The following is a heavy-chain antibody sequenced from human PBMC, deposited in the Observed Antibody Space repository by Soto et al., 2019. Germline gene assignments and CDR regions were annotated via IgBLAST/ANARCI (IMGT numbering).Heavy chain of an antibody. CDR3: ARSPGWPERYLHH. Sequence: SETLSLTCTVSRGSVSGGSYFWSWIRQPPGKGLEWIGYFYKSGYTKYNPSLESRVTISGDTSKNQISLKLSSVTAADTAVYYWARSPGWPERYLHHWAKGTRATDS. J-gene: IGHJ1*01. CDR1: RGSVSGGSYF. V-gene: IGHV4-61*01. D-gene: IGHD2-15*01. CDR2: FYKSGYT.